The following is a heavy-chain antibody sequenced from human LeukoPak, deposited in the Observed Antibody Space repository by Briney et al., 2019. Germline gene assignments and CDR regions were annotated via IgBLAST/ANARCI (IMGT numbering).Heavy chain of an antibody. CDR3: ASLSTSPWPLGY. V-gene: IGHV3-43*02. CDR2: ISGDGGST. J-gene: IGHJ4*02. D-gene: IGHD5-12*01. Sequence: PGGSLTRSCAASGFTFDDYAMHWVRQAPGKGLEWVSLISGDGGSTYYADSVKGRFTISRDNSKNSLYLQVNSLRTEDTALYYCASLSTSPWPLGYWGQGTLVTVSS. CDR1: GFTFDDYA.